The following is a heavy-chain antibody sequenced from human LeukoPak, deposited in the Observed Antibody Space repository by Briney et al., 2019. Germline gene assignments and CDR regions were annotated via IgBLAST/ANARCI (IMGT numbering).Heavy chain of an antibody. D-gene: IGHD3-10*01. Sequence: SETLSLTCTVSGGSISSYYWSWIRQPPGKGLEWIGYIYYSGSTNYNPSLKSRVTISVDTSKNQFSLKLSSVTAADTAVYYCARETTSGSYDYYGMDVWGQGTTVTVSS. J-gene: IGHJ6*02. CDR3: ARETTSGSYDYYGMDV. CDR1: GGSISSYY. V-gene: IGHV4-59*01. CDR2: IYYSGST.